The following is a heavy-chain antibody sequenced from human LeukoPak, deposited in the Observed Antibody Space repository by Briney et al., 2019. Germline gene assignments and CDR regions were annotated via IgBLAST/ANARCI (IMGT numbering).Heavy chain of an antibody. J-gene: IGHJ5*02. CDR1: GFTFSNYA. D-gene: IGHD6-19*01. CDR2: ISGSGGST. Sequence: GGSLRLSCAASGFTFSNYAMSWGRQAPGQGLEWVSTISGSGGSTYYADSVKGRFTISRDNAKNSLYLQMNSLRDEDTAVYYCARGSSGWYGFDPWGQGTLVTVSS. V-gene: IGHV3-23*01. CDR3: ARGSSGWYGFDP.